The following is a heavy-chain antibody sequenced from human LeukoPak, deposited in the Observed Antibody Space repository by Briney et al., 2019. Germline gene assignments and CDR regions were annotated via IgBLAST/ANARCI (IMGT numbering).Heavy chain of an antibody. D-gene: IGHD6-13*01. CDR2: ICYSGST. V-gene: IGHV4-59*08. J-gene: IGHJ4*02. CDR3: ARQLGIAAADFDY. Sequence: PSETLSLTCTVSGGSISSYYWSWIRQPPGKGLEWIGYICYSGSTNYNPSLKSRVTISVDTSKNQFSLKLSSVTAADTAVYYCARQLGIAAADFDYWGQGTLVTVSS. CDR1: GGSISSYY.